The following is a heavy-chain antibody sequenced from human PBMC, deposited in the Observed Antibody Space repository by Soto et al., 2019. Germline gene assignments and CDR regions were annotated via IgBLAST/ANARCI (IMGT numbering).Heavy chain of an antibody. D-gene: IGHD6-19*01. CDR3: ARRIGSGWSYYYYGMDV. J-gene: IGHJ6*02. CDR2: IYPGDSDT. Sequence: GESLKISCKGSGYCFTSYWIVWVRQMPGKGLEWMGIIYPGDSDTRYSPSFQGQVTISADKSISTAYLQWSSLKASDTAMYYCARRIGSGWSYYYYGMDVWGQGTTVTVSS. CDR1: GYCFTSYW. V-gene: IGHV5-51*01.